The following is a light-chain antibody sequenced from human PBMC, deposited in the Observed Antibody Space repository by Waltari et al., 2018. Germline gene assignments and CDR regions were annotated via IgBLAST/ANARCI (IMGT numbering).Light chain of an antibody. J-gene: IGKJ1*01. CDR3: QHYVNLPAT. V-gene: IGKV3-20*01. CDR2: HAS. Sequence: EIVLTQSPDTLSFSPGESATLPCMASESISKYLAWYQQKPGQAPRLLIYHASSRSSGIPDRFSGSGFGTDFSLTINRLEPEDFAVYYCQHYVNLPATFGQGTKLEIK. CDR1: ESISKY.